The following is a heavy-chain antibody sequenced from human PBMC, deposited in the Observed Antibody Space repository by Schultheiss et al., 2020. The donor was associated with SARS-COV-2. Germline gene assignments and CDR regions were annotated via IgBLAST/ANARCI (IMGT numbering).Heavy chain of an antibody. J-gene: IGHJ4*02. CDR3: ARVGCTNGVCYFIDY. CDR2: IWYDGSNK. CDR1: GFTFSSYG. D-gene: IGHD2-8*01. V-gene: IGHV3-33*01. Sequence: GESLKISCAASGFTFSSYGMHWVRQAPGKGLEWVAVIWYDGSNKYYADSVKGRFTISRDNSKNTLYLQMNSLRAEDTAVYYCARVGCTNGVCYFIDYWGQGTLVTVSS.